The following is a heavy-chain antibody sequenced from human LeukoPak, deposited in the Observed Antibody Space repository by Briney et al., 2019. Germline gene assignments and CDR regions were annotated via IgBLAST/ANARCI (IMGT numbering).Heavy chain of an antibody. CDR2: IIPILGIA. CDR3: ARDGWQLWRGDY. V-gene: IGHV1-69*04. J-gene: IGHJ4*02. Sequence: SVKVSCKASGGTFSSYAISWVRQAPGQGLEWMGRIIPILGIANYARKFQGRVTITADKSTSTAYMELSSLRSEDTAVYYCARDGWQLWRGDYWGQGTLVTVSS. CDR1: GGTFSSYA. D-gene: IGHD5-18*01.